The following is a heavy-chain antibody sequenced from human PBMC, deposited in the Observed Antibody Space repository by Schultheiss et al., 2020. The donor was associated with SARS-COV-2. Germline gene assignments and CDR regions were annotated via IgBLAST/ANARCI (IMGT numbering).Heavy chain of an antibody. V-gene: IGHV3-11*05. Sequence: GGSLRLSCAASGFTFSDYYMSWIRQAPGKGLEWVSYISSSSSYTNYADSVKGRFTISRDNAKNSLYLQMNSLRAEDTAVYYCARDRAYSKANYYYYYMDVWGKGTTVTVSS. J-gene: IGHJ6*03. CDR3: ARDRAYSKANYYYYYMDV. CDR2: ISSSSSYT. D-gene: IGHD4-11*01. CDR1: GFTFSDYY.